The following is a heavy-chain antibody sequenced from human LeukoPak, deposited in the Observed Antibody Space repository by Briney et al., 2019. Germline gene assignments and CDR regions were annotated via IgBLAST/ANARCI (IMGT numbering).Heavy chain of an antibody. Sequence: GGSLRLSCAASGFTFSSYEMSWVRQAPGKGLEWVAVIWFDGSKTYYADSVEGRFTISRDISKNTLYLQMSSLRAEDTAVYYCARDLAFYFDYWGQGTLVTVSS. CDR3: ARDLAFYFDY. CDR1: GFTFSSYE. V-gene: IGHV3-33*08. D-gene: IGHD3-16*01. J-gene: IGHJ4*02. CDR2: IWFDGSKT.